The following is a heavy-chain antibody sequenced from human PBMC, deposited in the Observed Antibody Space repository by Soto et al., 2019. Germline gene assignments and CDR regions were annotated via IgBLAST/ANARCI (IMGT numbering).Heavy chain of an antibody. D-gene: IGHD4-17*01. Sequence: VASVKVSCKASGYTFTSYAMHWVRQAPGQRLEWMGWINAGNGNTKYSQKFQGRVTITRDTSASTAYMELSSLRSEDTAVYYCARGGFYGAFDYWGQGTLVTVSS. CDR2: INAGNGNT. CDR3: ARGGFYGAFDY. CDR1: GYTFTSYA. V-gene: IGHV1-3*01. J-gene: IGHJ4*02.